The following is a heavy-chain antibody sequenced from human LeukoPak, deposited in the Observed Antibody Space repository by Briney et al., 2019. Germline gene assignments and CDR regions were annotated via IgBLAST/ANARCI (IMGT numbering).Heavy chain of an antibody. CDR2: INSDGSGT. CDR1: GFTFSNYW. J-gene: IGHJ4*02. D-gene: IGHD2/OR15-2a*01. V-gene: IGHV3-74*01. Sequence: GGSLRLSCAASGFTFSNYWMHWVRQAPGKGLEWVSRINSDGSGTSYADSVKGRFTISRDNAKNTLYLQMNSLRAEDTAVYYCATDGPYFAGEASDWGQGTLVTVSS. CDR3: ATDGPYFAGEASD.